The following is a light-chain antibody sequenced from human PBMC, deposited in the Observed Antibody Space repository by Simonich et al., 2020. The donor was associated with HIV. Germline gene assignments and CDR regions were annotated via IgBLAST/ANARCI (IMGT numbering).Light chain of an antibody. CDR2: WAS. Sequence: DIVMTLSPDSLAVSLVERATINCKSSQSILHSSHNKDSLAWYQQKPGQPPELLIYWASTRESGVPDRFSGSGSGTDFTLTISSLQAEDVAVYYCQQYYSSPHTFGQGTRLEIK. J-gene: IGKJ2*01. V-gene: IGKV4-1*01. CDR1: QSILHSSHNKDS. CDR3: QQYYSSPHT.